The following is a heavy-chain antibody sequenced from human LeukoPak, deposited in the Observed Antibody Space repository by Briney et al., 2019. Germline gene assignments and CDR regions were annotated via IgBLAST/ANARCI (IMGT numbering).Heavy chain of an antibody. CDR3: ARVVYYYGSGSYNDY. CDR1: GGSFSGYY. Sequence: KPSETLSLTCAVYGGSFSGYYWSWIRQPPGKGLEWIGRIYHSGSTYYNPSLKSRVTIPVDTSKNQFSLKLSSVTAADTAVYYCARVVYYYGSGSYNDYWGQGTLVTVSS. V-gene: IGHV4-34*01. CDR2: IYHSGST. D-gene: IGHD3-10*01. J-gene: IGHJ4*02.